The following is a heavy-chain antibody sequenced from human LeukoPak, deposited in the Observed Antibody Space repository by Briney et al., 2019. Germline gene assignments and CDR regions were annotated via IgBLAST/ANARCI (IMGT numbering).Heavy chain of an antibody. CDR3: ARVGPPYYSYYMDV. V-gene: IGHV3-7*01. Sequence: GGSLRLSCAASGFTFSSYWMTWVRQAPGKGLEWVANIKQDGSEKYSVDSLKGRFTISRDNAKKLLYLQMNSLRLEDTAVYYCARVGPPYYSYYMDVWGKGPTVTVSS. CDR2: IKQDGSEK. J-gene: IGHJ6*03. CDR1: GFTFSSYW.